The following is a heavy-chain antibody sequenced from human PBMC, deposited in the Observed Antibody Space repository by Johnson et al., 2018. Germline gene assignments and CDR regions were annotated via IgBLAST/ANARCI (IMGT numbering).Heavy chain of an antibody. CDR1: GFSVSGDY. J-gene: IGHJ6*03. V-gene: IGHV3-53*01. Sequence: VQLVQSGGALIQSGGSLRLSCAASGFSVSGDYMTWVRQAPGKGLEWVSLISDEGGNYYADSGQGRSIISRDESKNTLYLQMNSLRAEDTAVYYCTRDQRPGIRRGNYFYMEVWGKGTTVIVSS. CDR3: TRDQRPGIRRGNYFYMEV. CDR2: ISDEGGN. D-gene: IGHD2-21*01.